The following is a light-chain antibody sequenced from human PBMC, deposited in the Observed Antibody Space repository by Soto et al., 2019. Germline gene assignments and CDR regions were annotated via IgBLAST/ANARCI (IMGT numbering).Light chain of an antibody. J-gene: IGKJ3*01. Sequence: EIVMTQSPATLSVSPGGRATLSCRASQSIGDTLAWYQQKPGQAPRLLIYSASRGATGIPDRFSGSGSGTDFTLTISRLEPEEFAVYYCQQYGGSPFTLGPGTKVDIK. CDR3: QQYGGSPFT. V-gene: IGKV3-20*01. CDR2: SAS. CDR1: QSIGDT.